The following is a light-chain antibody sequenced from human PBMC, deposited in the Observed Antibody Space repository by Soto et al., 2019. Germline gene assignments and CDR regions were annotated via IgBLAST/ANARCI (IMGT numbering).Light chain of an antibody. CDR3: QQYGSAGT. J-gene: IGKJ1*01. Sequence: EIVLTQSPGTLSLSPGERATLACRASQSVSNNYLAWYQQKPGQAPRLLIYGASNRATGIPDRFSGSGSGTDFTLTMSRLEPEDFAVYYCQQYGSAGTFGKGAKVDIK. CDR1: QSVSNNY. CDR2: GAS. V-gene: IGKV3-20*01.